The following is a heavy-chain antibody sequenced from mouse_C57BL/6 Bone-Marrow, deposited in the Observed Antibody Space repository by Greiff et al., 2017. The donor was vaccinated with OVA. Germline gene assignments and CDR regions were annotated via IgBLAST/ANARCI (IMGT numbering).Heavy chain of an antibody. V-gene: IGHV1-50*01. J-gene: IGHJ4*01. CDR2: IDPSDSYT. D-gene: IGHD3-2*02. CDR1: GYTFTSYW. CDR3: AREGDSSGYVADY. Sequence: QVQLQQPGAELVKPGASVKLSCKASGYTFTSYWMQWVKQRPGQGLEWIGEIDPSDSYTNYNQQFKGKATLTVDTSSSTAYMQLSSLTSEDSAVYYCAREGDSSGYVADYWGQGTSVTVSS.